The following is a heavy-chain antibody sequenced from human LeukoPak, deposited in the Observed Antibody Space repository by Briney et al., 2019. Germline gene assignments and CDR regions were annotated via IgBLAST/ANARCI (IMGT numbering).Heavy chain of an antibody. CDR2: IWYDGSNK. J-gene: IGHJ4*02. CDR3: AGAEGWLQPLDY. V-gene: IGHV3-33*01. CDR1: GLTFSSYG. Sequence: PGRSLRLSCAASGLTFSSYGMHWVRQAPGKGLEWVAVIWYDGSNKYYADSVKGRFTISRDNSKNTLYLQMNSLRAEDTAVYYCAGAEGWLQPLDYWGQGTLVTVSS. D-gene: IGHD5-24*01.